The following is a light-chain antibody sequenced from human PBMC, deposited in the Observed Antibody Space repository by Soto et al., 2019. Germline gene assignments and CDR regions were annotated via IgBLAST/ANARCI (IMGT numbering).Light chain of an antibody. CDR3: QQVSGYPLN. V-gene: IGKV1-33*01. Sequence: DIQMTQSPSSLSASVGDRVTITCQASQDINKNLIWYQQKPGKAPKLLIYDASDLETGVPSRFSGSGSGTGFTFTISSLQPEDFATYYCQQVSGYPLNFGGGTKVDIK. CDR1: QDINKN. CDR2: DAS. J-gene: IGKJ4*01.